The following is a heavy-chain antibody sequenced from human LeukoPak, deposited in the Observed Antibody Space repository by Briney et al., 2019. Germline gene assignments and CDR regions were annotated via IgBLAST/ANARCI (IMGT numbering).Heavy chain of an antibody. V-gene: IGHV4-34*01. CDR2: IDDSGST. Sequence: SETLSLTCAVYGGSFSGYYWRWIRQSPGKGLEWIGEIDDSGSTNYDPSLKSRVTISVDTSKNQISLKLTSVTAADTAVYYCARVAGDPIYYYYYMDVWGKGTTVTVSS. CDR1: GGSFSGYY. D-gene: IGHD7-27*01. CDR3: ARVAGDPIYYYYYMDV. J-gene: IGHJ6*03.